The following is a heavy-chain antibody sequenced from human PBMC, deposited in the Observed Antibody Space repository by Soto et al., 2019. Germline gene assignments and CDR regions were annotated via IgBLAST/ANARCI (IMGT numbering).Heavy chain of an antibody. CDR3: AKDQYSTFYYYGMDV. CDR1: GFTFSNYE. CDR2: ISGSGSTM. D-gene: IGHD1-26*01. V-gene: IGHV3-48*03. Sequence: GGSLRLSCAASGFTFSNYEMNWVRQAPGKGLEWVSSISGSGSTMDYTDSVRGRFTISRDNSKNSLYLLMHSLRAEDTAVYYCAKDQYSTFYYYGMDVWGQGTTVTLSS. J-gene: IGHJ6*02.